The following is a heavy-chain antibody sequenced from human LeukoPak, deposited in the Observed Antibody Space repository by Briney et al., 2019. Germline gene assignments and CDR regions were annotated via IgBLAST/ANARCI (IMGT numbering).Heavy chain of an antibody. D-gene: IGHD2-2*02. V-gene: IGHV4-39*01. CDR1: GGSISSSSYY. CDR2: IYYSGST. J-gene: IGHJ4*02. Sequence: SETLSLTCTVSGGSISSSSYYWGWIRQPLGKGLEWIGSIYYSGSTYYNPSLKSRVTISVDTSKNQFSLKLSSVTAADTAVYYCARHSGSVMTWSQLVYLGLWDYWGQGTLVTVSS. CDR3: ARHSGSVMTWSQLVYLGLWDY.